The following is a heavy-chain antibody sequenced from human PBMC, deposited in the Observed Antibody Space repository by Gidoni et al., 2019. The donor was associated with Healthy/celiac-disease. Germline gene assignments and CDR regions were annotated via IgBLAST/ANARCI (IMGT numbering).Heavy chain of an antibody. D-gene: IGHD5-18*01. J-gene: IGHJ4*02. V-gene: IGHV4-31*03. CDR1: GGAISSGGYY. CDR2: IYYSGST. CDR3: ATYSYGPYGMYYFDY. Sequence: QVQLQESGPGLVKPSPTLSPTCTVSGGAISSGGYYCSWIRQHPGKGLEWIGYIYYSGSTYYNPSLKSRVTISVDTSKNQFSLKLSSVTAADTAVYYCATYSYGPYGMYYFDYWGQGTLVTVSS.